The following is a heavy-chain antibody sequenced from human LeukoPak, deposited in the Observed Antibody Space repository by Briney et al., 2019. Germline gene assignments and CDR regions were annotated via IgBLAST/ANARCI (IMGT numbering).Heavy chain of an antibody. J-gene: IGHJ2*01. CDR1: GFAFSDYY. CDR2: ISSSGSTI. Sequence: GGSLRLSCAASGFAFSDYYMGWIRQAPGKGLEWVSYISSSGSTIYYADSVKGRFTISRDNAKNSLYLQMNSLRAEDTAVYYCATPYYYDSSVVDLWGRGTLVTVSS. D-gene: IGHD3-22*01. V-gene: IGHV3-11*01. CDR3: ATPYYYDSSVVDL.